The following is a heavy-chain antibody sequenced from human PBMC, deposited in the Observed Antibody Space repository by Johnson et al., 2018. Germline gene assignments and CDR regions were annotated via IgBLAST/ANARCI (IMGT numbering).Heavy chain of an antibody. CDR3: VRHQDFWSAYETNAGGHFFYHMDV. J-gene: IGHJ6*03. D-gene: IGHD3-3*01. Sequence: VQLVQSGAAVRRSGESLKISCQASGYSFPDYWIGWVRQMPGKGLEWMGIIYPGDSETRYRPSFQGPVTISADKSTTTAYLRWRSLKASDTATYYCVRHQDFWSAYETNAGGHFFYHMDVWGRGTTVTVSS. V-gene: IGHV5-51*01. CDR2: IYPGDSET. CDR1: GYSFPDYW.